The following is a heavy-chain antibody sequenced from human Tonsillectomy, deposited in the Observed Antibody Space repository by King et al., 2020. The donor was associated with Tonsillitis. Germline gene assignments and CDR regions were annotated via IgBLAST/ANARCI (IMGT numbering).Heavy chain of an antibody. CDR2: ISYDGSNK. D-gene: IGHD6-13*01. CDR3: ATRRSSTWYEGDYFDY. J-gene: IGHJ4*02. V-gene: IGHV3-30*03. Sequence: VQLVESGGGVVQPGRSLRLSCAASGFTFSSYGMHWVRQAPGRGLEWVAVISYDGSNKYNADSVKGRFTISRDNSKNTLYLQMNSLRAEDTAVYYCATRRSSTWYEGDYFDYWGQGTPVTVSS. CDR1: GFTFSSYG.